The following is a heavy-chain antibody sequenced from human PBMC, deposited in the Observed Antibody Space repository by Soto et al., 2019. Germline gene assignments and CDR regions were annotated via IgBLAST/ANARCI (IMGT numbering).Heavy chain of an antibody. J-gene: IGHJ5*02. D-gene: IGHD3-9*01. V-gene: IGHV3-23*01. CDR2: ISGSGGST. CDR1: GFTFSSYA. Sequence: GGSLRLSCTASGFTFSSYAMNWVRQAPGKGLEWVSVISGSGGSTYYADSVKGRFTISRDNSKNTLYLQMTNMDPVDTATYYCAHSYRDYDILTGYQEWFDPWGQGTLVTVSS. CDR3: AHSYRDYDILTGYQEWFDP.